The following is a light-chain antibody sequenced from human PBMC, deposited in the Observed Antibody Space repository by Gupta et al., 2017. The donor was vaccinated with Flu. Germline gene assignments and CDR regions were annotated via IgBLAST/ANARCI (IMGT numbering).Light chain of an antibody. Sequence: DIQLTQSPATLSASVGDRVTITCRASQSISTWLAWYQQKPGRAPKLLIYMASSLQSGVPYRFSGSGSGTEFTLTITSLQPEDFATYYCQQCAGTWTFGQGTMVEI. CDR3: QQCAGTWT. CDR2: MAS. CDR1: QSISTW. V-gene: IGKV1-5*03. J-gene: IGKJ1*01.